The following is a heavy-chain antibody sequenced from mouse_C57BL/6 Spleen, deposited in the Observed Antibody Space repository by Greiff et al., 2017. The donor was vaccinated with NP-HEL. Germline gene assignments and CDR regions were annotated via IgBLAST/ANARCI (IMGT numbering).Heavy chain of an antibody. CDR3: VRHYPTYYYGNYDWYFDV. D-gene: IGHD2-1*01. Sequence: EVQLVESGGGLVQPKGSLKLSCAASGFSFNTYAMNWVRQAPGKGLEWVARIRSKSNNYATYYADSVKDRFTISRDDSESMLYLQMNNLKTEDTAMYYCVRHYPTYYYGNYDWYFDVWGTGTTVTVSS. CDR1: GFSFNTYA. J-gene: IGHJ1*03. V-gene: IGHV10-1*01. CDR2: IRSKSNNYAT.